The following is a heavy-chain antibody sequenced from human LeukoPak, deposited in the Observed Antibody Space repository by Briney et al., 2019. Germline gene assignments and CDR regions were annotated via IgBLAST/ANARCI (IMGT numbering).Heavy chain of an antibody. Sequence: GSSVKVSCKASGGTFSSYAISWVRQAPGQGLEWMGRIIPILGIANYAQKFQGRVTITADKSTSTAYMELSSLRSEDTAVYYCARANLGYCSGGSCSDFDYWGQGTLVTVSS. CDR2: IIPILGIA. D-gene: IGHD2-15*01. CDR1: GGTFSSYA. J-gene: IGHJ4*02. CDR3: ARANLGYCSGGSCSDFDY. V-gene: IGHV1-69*04.